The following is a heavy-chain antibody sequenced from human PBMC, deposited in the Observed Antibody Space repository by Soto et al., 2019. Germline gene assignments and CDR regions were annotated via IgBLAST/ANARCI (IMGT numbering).Heavy chain of an antibody. D-gene: IGHD6-13*01. CDR3: ARPGGSGWFYFDY. Sequence: SETLSLSCIVSGESTSGTIYYWGWIRQPPGKGLEWIGSIYYSGSTYYNPSLKSRVTISVDTSKNHFSLKLTSVTAADTVVYYCARPGGSGWFYFDYWGQGCQVT. CDR1: GESTSGTIYY. CDR2: IYYSGST. V-gene: IGHV4-39*02. J-gene: IGHJ4*01.